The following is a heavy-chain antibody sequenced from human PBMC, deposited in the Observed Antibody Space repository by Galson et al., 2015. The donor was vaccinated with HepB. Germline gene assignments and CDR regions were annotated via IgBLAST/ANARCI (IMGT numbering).Heavy chain of an antibody. CDR2: VSYDGSKK. Sequence: SLRLSCAASGFTFSNYAMHWARQAPGKGLEWVAVVSYDGSKKYYADSVKGRFTISRDTSKNTLYLQMNSLRAEDTAVYYCARCSVVGAMLGYTSGWYYFDYWGQGTLVTVSS. CDR3: ARCSVVGAMLGYTSGWYYFDY. J-gene: IGHJ4*02. CDR1: GFTFSNYA. V-gene: IGHV3-30*04. D-gene: IGHD6-19*01.